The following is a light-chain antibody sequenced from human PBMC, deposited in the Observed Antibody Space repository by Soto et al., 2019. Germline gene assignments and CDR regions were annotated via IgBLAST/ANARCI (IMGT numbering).Light chain of an antibody. CDR2: GAS. CDR1: QSVSNNY. CDR3: QQYGSSPLT. V-gene: IGKV3-20*01. J-gene: IGKJ4*01. Sequence: EVVLTQSPGTLSLSPGERATLSCRASQSVSNNYLAWYQQKPGQAPRLLISGASSRATGIPDRFNGSGSGTDFTLTISRLEPEDFAVYYCQQYGSSPLTFGGGTKVEIK.